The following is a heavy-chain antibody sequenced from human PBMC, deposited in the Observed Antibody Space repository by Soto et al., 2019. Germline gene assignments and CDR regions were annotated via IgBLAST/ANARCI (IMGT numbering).Heavy chain of an antibody. Sequence: SETLSLTCTVSGGSISSGDYYWSWIRQPPGKGLEWIGYIYYSGGTYYNPSLKSRVTISVDTSKNQFSLKLSSVTAADTAVYYCARVLGVRGSRQNYYYYGMDVWGQGTTVTVSS. CDR3: ARVLGVRGSRQNYYYYGMDV. D-gene: IGHD1-1*01. CDR1: GGSISSGDYY. CDR2: IYYSGGT. V-gene: IGHV4-30-4*01. J-gene: IGHJ6*02.